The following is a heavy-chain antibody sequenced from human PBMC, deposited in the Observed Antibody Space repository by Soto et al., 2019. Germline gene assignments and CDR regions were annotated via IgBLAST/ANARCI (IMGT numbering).Heavy chain of an antibody. CDR1: GFIFTGHW. Sequence: LRLSCAASGFIFTGHWMHWVRQVPGKGLLWVSRINGDGSITTYADSVGGRFTISRDDAKNTLDLQMNNLSPEDTGLYYCARVLRGRGSSTFDLWGQGTLVTVSS. CDR3: ARVLRGRGSSTFDL. V-gene: IGHV3-74*03. D-gene: IGHD1-26*01. CDR2: INGDGSIT. J-gene: IGHJ4*02.